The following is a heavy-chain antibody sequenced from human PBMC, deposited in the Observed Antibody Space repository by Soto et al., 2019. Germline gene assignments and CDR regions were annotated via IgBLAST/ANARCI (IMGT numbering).Heavy chain of an antibody. Sequence: GASVKVSCKASGYTFTSYAMHWVRQATGQRLEWMGWMNASSGNTGYAQKFQGRVTMTRNTSISTAYMELSSLRSEDTAVYYCARGGVFFFAAPTNPFDYWGQGTLVTVSS. CDR3: ARGGVFFFAAPTNPFDY. J-gene: IGHJ4*02. CDR2: MNASSGNT. V-gene: IGHV1-8*02. CDR1: GYTFTSYA. D-gene: IGHD3-10*01.